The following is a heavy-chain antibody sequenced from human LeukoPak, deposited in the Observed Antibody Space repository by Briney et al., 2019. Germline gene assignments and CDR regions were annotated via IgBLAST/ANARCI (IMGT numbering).Heavy chain of an antibody. CDR2: VDPSSGGT. J-gene: IGHJ4*02. CDR1: GYTFIDYY. Sequence: GASVKVSCKASGYTFIDYYIHWVRRAPGQGLEWMGWVDPSSGGTKYAQKFQGRVTMTGDTSIKTAYMELNTLRSDDTAVYYCAGGLGVSAGTGNYWGQGTLVTVSS. CDR3: AGGLGVSAGTGNY. D-gene: IGHD3/OR15-3a*01. V-gene: IGHV1-2*02.